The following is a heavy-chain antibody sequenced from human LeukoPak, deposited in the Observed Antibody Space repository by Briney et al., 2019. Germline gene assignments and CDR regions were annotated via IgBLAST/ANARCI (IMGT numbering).Heavy chain of an antibody. V-gene: IGHV3-7*01. CDR3: ARVEWELRYYYYYYYMDV. CDR1: GFTFSSYS. J-gene: IGHJ6*03. CDR2: IKQDGSEK. D-gene: IGHD1-26*01. Sequence: GGSLRLSCTASGFTFSSYSMNWVRQAPGKGLEWVANIKQDGSEKYYVDSVKGRFTISRDNAKNSLYLQMNSLRAEDTAVYYCARVEWELRYYYYYYYMDVWGKGTTVTISS.